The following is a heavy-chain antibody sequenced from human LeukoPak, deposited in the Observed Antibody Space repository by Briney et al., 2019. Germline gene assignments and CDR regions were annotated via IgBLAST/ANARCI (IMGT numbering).Heavy chain of an antibody. V-gene: IGHV4-30-4*01. CDR1: GGSISSGDHY. Sequence: PSETLSLTCTDSGGSISSGDHYWSWIRQPPGKGLEWLVHIYYRGGTNYNPSLKSRVSISVDTSKNQFSLKLTSVTAADTAVYYCAREGYDILTGSTRAFDIWGQGTKVIVSS. CDR3: AREGYDILTGSTRAFDI. D-gene: IGHD3-9*01. CDR2: IYYRGGT. J-gene: IGHJ3*02.